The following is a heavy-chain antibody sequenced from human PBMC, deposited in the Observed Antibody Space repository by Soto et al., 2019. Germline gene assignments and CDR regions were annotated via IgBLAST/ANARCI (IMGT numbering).Heavy chain of an antibody. J-gene: IGHJ4*02. CDR1: GFTFSSYG. D-gene: IGHD2-2*01. CDR3: AREENCSSTSCYAPDFDY. V-gene: IGHV3-33*01. Sequence: QVQLVESGGGVVQPGRSLRLSCAASGFTFSSYGMHWVRQAPGKGLEWVAVIWYDGSNKYYADSVKGRFTISRDNSKNTXYLQMNSLRAEDTAVYYCAREENCSSTSCYAPDFDYWGQGTLVTVSS. CDR2: IWYDGSNK.